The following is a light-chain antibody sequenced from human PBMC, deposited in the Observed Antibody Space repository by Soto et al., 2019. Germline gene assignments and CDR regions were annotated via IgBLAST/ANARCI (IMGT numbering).Light chain of an antibody. Sequence: QSALTQPCSVSGSPGQSVTVSCTGTSSDVGRYNYVSWYQQHPGKAPKLMIYDVTERPSGVPDRFSASKSGNTASLTISGLQAEDEADYYCSSYAGSSVVFGGGTQLTVL. CDR3: SSYAGSSVV. J-gene: IGLJ2*01. CDR1: SSDVGRYNY. V-gene: IGLV2-11*01. CDR2: DVT.